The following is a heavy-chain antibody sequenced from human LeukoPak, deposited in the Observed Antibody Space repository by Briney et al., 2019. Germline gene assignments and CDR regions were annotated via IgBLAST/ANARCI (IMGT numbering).Heavy chain of an antibody. J-gene: IGHJ4*02. V-gene: IGHV1-8*01. Sequence: ASVKVSCKASGYTFTNYDINWVRQATGQGLEWMGWMNPNSGNTGYAQKFQGRVTITADKSTSTAYMELSSLRSEDTAVYYCARVSIAAAATREDYWGQGTLVTVSS. CDR1: GYTFTNYD. CDR3: ARVSIAAAATREDY. D-gene: IGHD6-13*01. CDR2: MNPNSGNT.